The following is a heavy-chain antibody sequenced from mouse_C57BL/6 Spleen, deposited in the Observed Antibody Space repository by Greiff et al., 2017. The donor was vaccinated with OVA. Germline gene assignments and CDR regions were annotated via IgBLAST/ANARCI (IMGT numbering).Heavy chain of an antibody. CDR3: ARNYYYGSTYYFDY. Sequence: VQLQQSGAELVRPGTSVKVSCKASGYAFTNYLIEWVKQRPGQGLEWIGVINPGSGGTNYNEKFQGKATLTADKSSSTAYMQLSSLTSEDSAVYVCARNYYYGSTYYFDYWGQGTTLTVSS. V-gene: IGHV1-54*01. CDR1: GYAFTNYL. J-gene: IGHJ2*01. CDR2: INPGSGGT. D-gene: IGHD1-1*01.